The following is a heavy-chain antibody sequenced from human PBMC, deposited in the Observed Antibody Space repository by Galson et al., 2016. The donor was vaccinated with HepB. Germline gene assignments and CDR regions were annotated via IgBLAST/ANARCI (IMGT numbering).Heavy chain of an antibody. D-gene: IGHD3-3*01. Sequence: CKASGYIVTRYVTHWVRQAPGQRLEWMGWINGGNGNTLYSEKLQGRITITRDTFATTAYLELSSLRLEDTTVYYCARGEEPMANFGDGGRDLDYWGQGTLVTVSS. CDR1: GYIVTRYV. V-gene: IGHV1-3*01. J-gene: IGHJ4*02. CDR2: INGGNGNT. CDR3: ARGEEPMANFGDGGRDLDY.